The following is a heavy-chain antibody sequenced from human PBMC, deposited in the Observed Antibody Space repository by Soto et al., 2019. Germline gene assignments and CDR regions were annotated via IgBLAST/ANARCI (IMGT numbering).Heavy chain of an antibody. Sequence: SLKLSCAASGFTFDDYSMHWVRQAPGKGLEWVSGISWNSGSIGYADSVKGRFTISRDNAKNSLYLQMNSLRAEDTALYYCAGGVVATIVGDAFDIWGQGTMVTVSS. D-gene: IGHD5-12*01. CDR2: ISWNSGSI. J-gene: IGHJ3*02. V-gene: IGHV3-9*01. CDR3: AGGVVATIVGDAFDI. CDR1: GFTFDDYS.